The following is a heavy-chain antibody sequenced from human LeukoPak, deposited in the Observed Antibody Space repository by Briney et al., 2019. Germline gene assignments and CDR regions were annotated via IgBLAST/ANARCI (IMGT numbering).Heavy chain of an antibody. J-gene: IGHJ4*02. CDR1: GYIFTSYG. Sequence: ASVKVSCKASGYIFTSYGVPWVRQAPGQGLEWMGWISVYNGNTNYAQKLQGRVTMTTGISTSTAYMELRSLRSGDTAVYYCARGMVTAYYYDSSGYYPNDYWGQGTLVTVSS. CDR3: ARGMVTAYYYDSSGYYPNDY. D-gene: IGHD3-22*01. V-gene: IGHV1-18*01. CDR2: ISVYNGNT.